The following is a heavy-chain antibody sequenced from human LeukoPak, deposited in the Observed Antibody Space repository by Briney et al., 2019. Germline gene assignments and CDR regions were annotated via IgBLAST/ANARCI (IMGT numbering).Heavy chain of an antibody. Sequence: SETLSLTCTVSGGSISSSSYYWGWIRQPPGKGLEWIGSIYYSGSTYYNPSLKSRVTISVDTSKNQFSLKLSSVTAADTAVYYCARLFMVVAAPEPFFDYWGQGTLVTVSS. CDR2: IYYSGST. J-gene: IGHJ4*02. V-gene: IGHV4-39*07. CDR1: GGSISSSSYY. CDR3: ARLFMVVAAPEPFFDY. D-gene: IGHD2-15*01.